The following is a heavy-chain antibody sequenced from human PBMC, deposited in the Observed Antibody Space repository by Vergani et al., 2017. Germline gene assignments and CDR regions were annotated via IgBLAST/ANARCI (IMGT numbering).Heavy chain of an antibody. D-gene: IGHD4-17*01. CDR3: AKDSLHYGDSSGFILY. J-gene: IGHJ4*02. Sequence: VQLLESGGGVVQPGRSLRLSCAASGFTFSSYGMHWVRQAPGKGLEWVAVISYDGSNKYYADSVKGRFTISRDNSKNTLYLQMNSLRAEDTAVYYCAKDSLHYGDSSGFILYWGQGTLVTVSS. V-gene: IGHV3-30*18. CDR1: GFTFSSYG. CDR2: ISYDGSNK.